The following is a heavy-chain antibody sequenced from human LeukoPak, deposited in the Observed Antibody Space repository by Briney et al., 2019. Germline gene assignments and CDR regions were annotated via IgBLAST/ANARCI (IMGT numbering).Heavy chain of an antibody. CDR1: GFTVSSNY. CDR3: ARVDTAMDAFDI. Sequence: GGSLRLSCAASGFTVSSNYMSWVRQAPGKGLEWVSVIYSGGSTYYADSVKGRFTISRDNSKNTLHLQMNSLRAEDTAVYYCARVDTAMDAFDIWGQGTMVTVSS. CDR2: IYSGGST. V-gene: IGHV3-53*01. J-gene: IGHJ3*02. D-gene: IGHD5-18*01.